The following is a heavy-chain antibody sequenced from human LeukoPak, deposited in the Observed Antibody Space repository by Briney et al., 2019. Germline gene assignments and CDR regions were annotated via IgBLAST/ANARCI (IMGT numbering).Heavy chain of an antibody. CDR3: AKRGLDYYGSGSYLLYY. D-gene: IGHD3-10*01. Sequence: GGSLRLSCAASGFTFSSYSMNWVRQAPGKGREWVSSISSSSSYIYYADSVRGRFTISRDNSKNTLYLQMNSLRAEDTAVYYCAKRGLDYYGSGSYLLYYWGQGTLVTVSS. J-gene: IGHJ4*02. CDR2: ISSSSSYI. V-gene: IGHV3-21*04. CDR1: GFTFSSYS.